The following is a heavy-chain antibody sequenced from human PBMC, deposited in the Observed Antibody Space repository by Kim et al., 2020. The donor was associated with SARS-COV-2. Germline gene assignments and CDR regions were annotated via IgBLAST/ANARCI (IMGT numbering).Heavy chain of an antibody. CDR3: ARDEVTTALIFYYYYGMDV. CDR2: INPNSGGT. Sequence: ASVKVSCKASGYTFTGYYMHWVRQAPGQGLEWMGRINPNSGGTNYAQKFQGRVTMTRDTSISTAYMELSRLRSDDTAVYYCARDEVTTALIFYYYYGMDVWGQGITVTVYS. D-gene: IGHD4-17*01. V-gene: IGHV1-2*06. J-gene: IGHJ6*02. CDR1: GYTFTGYY.